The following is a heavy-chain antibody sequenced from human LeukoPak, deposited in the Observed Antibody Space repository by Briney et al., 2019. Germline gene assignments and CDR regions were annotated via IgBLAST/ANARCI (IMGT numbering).Heavy chain of an antibody. V-gene: IGHV4-34*01. D-gene: IGHD3-3*01. J-gene: IGHJ5*02. CDR3: ARGGGVSRFDP. CDR2: INHSGGT. Sequence: PSETLSLTCAVYGGSFSGYYWSWIRQPPGKGLEWIGEINHSGGTNYNPSLKSRVTISVDTSKNQFSLKLSSVTAADTAVYYCARGGGVSRFDPWGQGTLVTVSS. CDR1: GGSFSGYY.